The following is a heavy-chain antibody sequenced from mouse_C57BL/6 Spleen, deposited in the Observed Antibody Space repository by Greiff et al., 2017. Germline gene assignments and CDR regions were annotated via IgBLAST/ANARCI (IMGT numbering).Heavy chain of an antibody. D-gene: IGHD3-1*01. CDR1: GYSFTGYY. J-gene: IGHJ4*01. CDR2: INPSTGGT. V-gene: IGHV1-42*01. Sequence: VHVKQSGPELVKPGASVKISCKASGYSFTGYYMNWVKQSPEKSLEWIGEINPSTGGTTYNQKFKAKATLTVDKSSSTAYMQLKSLTSEDSAVYYCARGRGGLPLYYAMDYWGQGTSVTVSS. CDR3: ARGRGGLPLYYAMDY.